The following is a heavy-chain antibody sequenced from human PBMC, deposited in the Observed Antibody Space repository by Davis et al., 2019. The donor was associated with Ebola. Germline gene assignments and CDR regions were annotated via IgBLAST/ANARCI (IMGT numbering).Heavy chain of an antibody. CDR3: AKDRRGSWYGFDY. CDR1: GFTVSSNY. J-gene: IGHJ4*02. Sequence: GESLKISCAASGFTVSSNYMSWVRQAPGKGLEWVAVIYSSGRTFYADSVKGRFTVSRDNSKNTLYLEMHSLRVEDTAVYYCAKDRRGSWYGFDYWGQGTLVTLSS. V-gene: IGHV3-66*03. D-gene: IGHD6-13*01. CDR2: IYSSGRT.